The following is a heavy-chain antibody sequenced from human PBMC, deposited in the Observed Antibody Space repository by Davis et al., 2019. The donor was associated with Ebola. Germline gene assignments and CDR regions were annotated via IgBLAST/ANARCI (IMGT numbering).Heavy chain of an antibody. CDR1: AFSFGIYG. Sequence: GESLKISCEAFAFSFGIYGMHWVRQAPGKGLEWVASMSYHGSHTSYIDSVRGRFTISRDNSKNTLYLQMNSLRADDTAVYYCAKTLKGSHYPDSFDVWGQGTMVTVSS. CDR3: AKTLKGSHYPDSFDV. CDR2: MSYHGSHT. V-gene: IGHV3-30*18. D-gene: IGHD3-10*01. J-gene: IGHJ3*01.